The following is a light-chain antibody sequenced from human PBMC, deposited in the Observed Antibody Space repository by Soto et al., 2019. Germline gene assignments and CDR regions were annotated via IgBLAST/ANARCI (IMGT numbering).Light chain of an antibody. CDR3: QQYVSSPRT. V-gene: IGKV3-20*01. Sequence: EIVLTQSPGTLSLSTGERATLSCRASQSVSSSYLAWYQQKPGQAPRLLIYGASSRATGIPDRFSGSGSGTDFALTISRLEPEEFSVYYCQQYVSSPRTFGQGTKEEIK. CDR2: GAS. J-gene: IGKJ2*01. CDR1: QSVSSSY.